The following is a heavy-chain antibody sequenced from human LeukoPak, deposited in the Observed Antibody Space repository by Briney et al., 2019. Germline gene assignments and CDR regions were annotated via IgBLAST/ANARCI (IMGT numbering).Heavy chain of an antibody. CDR1: GYTFTSYD. CDR3: ARTPRTYSSHIRYYYYGMDV. CDR2: MNPNSGNT. D-gene: IGHD6-13*01. Sequence: ASVKVSCKASGYTFTSYDINWVRQATGQGLEWMGWMNPNSGNTGYAQKFQGRVTMTRNTSISTAYMELSSLRSEDTAVYYCARTPRTYSSHIRYYYYGMDVWGQGTTVTVSS. V-gene: IGHV1-8*01. J-gene: IGHJ6*02.